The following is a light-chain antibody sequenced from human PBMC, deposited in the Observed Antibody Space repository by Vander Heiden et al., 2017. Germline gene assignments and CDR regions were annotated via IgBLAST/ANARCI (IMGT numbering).Light chain of an antibody. CDR3: QQRSNWPLLT. CDR2: DTS. J-gene: IGKJ4*01. Sequence: EIVLTQSPATLSLSPGERATLSCRASQSVSGYLAWYQQKPGQAPRLLIYDTSSRATGIPARFSGSGSGTDFTLTISTLEPEDFAVYYCQQRSNWPLLTVGGGTKVEIK. CDR1: QSVSGY. V-gene: IGKV3-11*01.